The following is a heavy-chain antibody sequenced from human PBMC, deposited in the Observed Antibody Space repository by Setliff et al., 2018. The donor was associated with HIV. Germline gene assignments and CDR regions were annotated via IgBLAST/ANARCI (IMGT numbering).Heavy chain of an antibody. CDR3: ARLGTARSFDI. V-gene: IGHV3-23*01. CDR2: ISGSGVNS. Sequence: PGGSLRLSCAASGFTFSNYVINWVRQAPGKGLEWISGISGSGVNSYYADSVKGRFIISRDNAKNSVFLQMNRLRGEDTGVYYCARLGTARSFDIWGLGTLVTASS. CDR1: GFTFSNYV. D-gene: IGHD7-27*01. J-gene: IGHJ4*01.